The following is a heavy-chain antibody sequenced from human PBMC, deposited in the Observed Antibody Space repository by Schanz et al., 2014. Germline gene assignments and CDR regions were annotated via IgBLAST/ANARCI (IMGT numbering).Heavy chain of an antibody. CDR1: AFIFRSYS. J-gene: IGHJ4*02. D-gene: IGHD6-19*01. V-gene: IGHV3-21*05. CDR3: VRDKKGFVAVAGRAPFDY. CDR2: ISSSSMYI. Sequence: EVQLVESGGGLVQPGGSLRLSCAASAFIFRSYSMHWVRQAPGKGLEWVSYISSSSMYIYQADSMRGRFTISRDNAKNSLYLQVNNLSAEDTAVYYCVRDKKGFVAVAGRAPFDYWGQGTLVTVSS.